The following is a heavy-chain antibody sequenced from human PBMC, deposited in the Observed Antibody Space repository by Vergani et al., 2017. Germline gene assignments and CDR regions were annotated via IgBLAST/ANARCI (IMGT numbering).Heavy chain of an antibody. J-gene: IGHJ4*02. D-gene: IGHD1-1*01. V-gene: IGHV3-30-3*01. Sequence: QVQLVESGGGVVQPGRSLRLSCAASGFTFSSYAMHWVRQAPGKGLEWVAVISYDGSNKYYADSVKGRFTISRDNSKNTLFLQMHSLRVEDTALYYCAKFPLNITTPDRGDFWGPGSLVTVSS. CDR2: ISYDGSNK. CDR1: GFTFSSYA. CDR3: AKFPLNITTPDRGDF.